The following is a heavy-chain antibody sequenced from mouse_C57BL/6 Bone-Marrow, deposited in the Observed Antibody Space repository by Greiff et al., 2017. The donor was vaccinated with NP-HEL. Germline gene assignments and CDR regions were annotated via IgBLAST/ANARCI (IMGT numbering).Heavy chain of an antibody. V-gene: IGHV14-1*01. J-gene: IGHJ4*01. CDR3: TTDYYGSLYYYAMDY. Sequence: EVQLQQSGAELVRPGASVKLSCTASGFNIKDYYMHWVKHRPEQGLAWIGRIDPEDGDTEYAPNFQGKATMSADTSSNTAYLQLSSLTSEDTAVYYCTTDYYGSLYYYAMDYWGQGTSVTVSS. CDR2: IDPEDGDT. D-gene: IGHD1-1*01. CDR1: GFNIKDYY.